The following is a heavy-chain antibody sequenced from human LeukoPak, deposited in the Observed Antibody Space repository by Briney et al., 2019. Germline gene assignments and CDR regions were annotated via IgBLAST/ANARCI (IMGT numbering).Heavy chain of an antibody. Sequence: GASVNVSCKASGYTFTSYAMNWVRQAPGQGLEWMGWINTNTGNPTYAQGFTGRFVFSLDTSVSTAYLQISSLKAEDTAVYYCARGVTGGYNTLTADRYFDYWGQGTLVTVSS. D-gene: IGHD5-24*01. J-gene: IGHJ4*02. CDR1: GYTFTSYA. CDR2: INTNTGNP. CDR3: ARGVTGGYNTLTADRYFDY. V-gene: IGHV7-4-1*02.